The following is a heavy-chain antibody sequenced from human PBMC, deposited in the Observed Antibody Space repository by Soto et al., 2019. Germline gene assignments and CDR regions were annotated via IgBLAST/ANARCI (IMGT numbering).Heavy chain of an antibody. CDR3: AMRASYYDGSGYFDY. D-gene: IGHD3-22*01. Sequence: EVQLVESGGGLVQPGGSLRLSCAASGFTFSSYWRHWVRQAPGKGLVWVSRINSDGSSTSYADSVEGRFTISRDNAKNTLYLQMNTLRAEDTAVYYCAMRASYYDGSGYFDYWGQGTLVTVSS. CDR2: INSDGSST. J-gene: IGHJ4*02. V-gene: IGHV3-74*01. CDR1: GFTFSSYW.